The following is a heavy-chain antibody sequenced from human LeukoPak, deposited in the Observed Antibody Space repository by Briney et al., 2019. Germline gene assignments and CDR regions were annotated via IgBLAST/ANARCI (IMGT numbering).Heavy chain of an antibody. CDR2: ISGSGGST. D-gene: IGHD3-22*01. J-gene: IGHJ4*02. V-gene: IGHV3-23*01. CDR3: ATTRYYYDSSGYSNFDY. CDR1: GFTFSSYA. Sequence: GGSLRLSCAASGFTFSSYAMNWVRQAPGKGLEWVSAISGSGGSTYYADSVKGRFTISRDNSKNTLYLQMSSLRAEDTAVYYCATTRYYYDSSGYSNFDYWGQGTLVTVSS.